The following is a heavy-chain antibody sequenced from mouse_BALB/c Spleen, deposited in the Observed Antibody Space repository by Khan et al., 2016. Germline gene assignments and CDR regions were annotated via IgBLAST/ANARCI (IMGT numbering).Heavy chain of an antibody. D-gene: IGHD3-1*01. J-gene: IGHJ3*01. V-gene: IGHV1-87*01. CDR1: GYTFTSYW. CDR3: ARGGRSGYTPY. CDR2: IYPGDGDT. Sequence: QVQLQQPGAELARPGASVKLSCKASGYTFTSYWMQWVKQRPGQGLEWIGAIYPGDGDTRYTQKFKGKATLTADKSSSTAYMQLSSLASEDSAVYYRARGGRSGYTPYWAQGTLVAVSA.